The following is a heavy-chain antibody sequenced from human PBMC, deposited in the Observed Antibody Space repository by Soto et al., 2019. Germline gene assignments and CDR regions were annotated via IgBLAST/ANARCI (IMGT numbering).Heavy chain of an antibody. J-gene: IGHJ4*02. CDR3: ARDPMVYADFDY. CDR2: IDPSDSYT. D-gene: IGHD2-8*01. CDR1: GYSFTSYW. Sequence: PGESLKISCKGSGYSFTSYWISWVRQMPGKGLEWMGRIDPSDSYTNYSPSFQGHVTISPDKSISTAYLQWSSLKASDTAMYYCARDPMVYADFDYWGQGTLVTVSS. V-gene: IGHV5-10-1*01.